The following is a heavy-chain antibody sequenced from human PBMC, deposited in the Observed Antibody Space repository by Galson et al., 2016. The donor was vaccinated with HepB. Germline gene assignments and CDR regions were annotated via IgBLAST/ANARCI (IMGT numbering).Heavy chain of an antibody. J-gene: IGHJ5*02. CDR3: ARGATVGARVWFDP. V-gene: IGHV1-69*06. Sequence: SVKVSCKASGGTFNSYVINWVRQAPGHGLEWMGGITPIFGSATYAQKFQGRVTITAVKSAHTVYMELRSLGSEDTAVYYCARGATVGARVWFDPWGQGTLVTVSS. CDR1: GGTFNSYV. CDR2: ITPIFGSA. D-gene: IGHD1-26*01.